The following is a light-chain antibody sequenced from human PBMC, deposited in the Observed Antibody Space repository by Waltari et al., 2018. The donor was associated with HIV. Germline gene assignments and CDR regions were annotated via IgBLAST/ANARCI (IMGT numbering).Light chain of an antibody. Sequence: SYELTQPPSVSVSPGQTAIITCSGDQLGDKYASWYQQRPGQSPVLVIYEDVKRPSGIPERFSGSNSGNTATLTISGTQAMDESDYYCQAWDSHNVIFGGGTKPTVL. V-gene: IGLV3-1*01. CDR2: EDV. CDR3: QAWDSHNVI. J-gene: IGLJ2*01. CDR1: QLGDKY.